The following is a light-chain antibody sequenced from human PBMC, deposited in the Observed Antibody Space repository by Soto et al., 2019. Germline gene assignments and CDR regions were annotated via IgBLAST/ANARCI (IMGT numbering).Light chain of an antibody. V-gene: IGKV3-20*01. Sequence: VVLTQSPATLSLSPGDRATLSCRASRHVYINALGWYQQKPGRTPTLLIYGASTRATDIPDRFSATGSGTDFSLTISGVEPEDSAVYYCQQYGAPPFTFGPGTRLEI. CDR1: RHVYINA. J-gene: IGKJ3*01. CDR3: QQYGAPPFT. CDR2: GAS.